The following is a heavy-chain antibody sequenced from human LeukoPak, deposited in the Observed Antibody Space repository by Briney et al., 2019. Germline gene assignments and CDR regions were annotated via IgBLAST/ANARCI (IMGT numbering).Heavy chain of an antibody. CDR2: ISYDGSNK. D-gene: IGHD3-22*01. Sequence: PGGSLRLSCAASGFTFSSYAMHWVRQAPGKGLEWVAVISYDGSNKYYADSVKGRFTISRDNSKNTLYLQMNSLRAEDTAVYYCAKDHYYDSSGFGGIDYWGQGTLVTVSS. J-gene: IGHJ4*02. CDR1: GFTFSSYA. CDR3: AKDHYYDSSGFGGIDY. V-gene: IGHV3-30-3*01.